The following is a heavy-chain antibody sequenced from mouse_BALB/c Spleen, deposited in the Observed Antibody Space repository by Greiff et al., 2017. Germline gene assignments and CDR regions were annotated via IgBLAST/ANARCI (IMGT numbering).Heavy chain of an antibody. Sequence: EVKLMESGGGLVQPGGSRKLSCAASGFTFSSFGMHWVRQAPEKGLEWVAYISSGSSTIYYADTVKGRFTISRDNPKNTLFLQMTSLRSEDTAMYYCARRTYSDYAMDYWGQGTSVTVSS. J-gene: IGHJ4*01. CDR2: ISSGSSTI. V-gene: IGHV5-17*02. D-gene: IGHD2-12*01. CDR1: GFTFSSFG. CDR3: ARRTYSDYAMDY.